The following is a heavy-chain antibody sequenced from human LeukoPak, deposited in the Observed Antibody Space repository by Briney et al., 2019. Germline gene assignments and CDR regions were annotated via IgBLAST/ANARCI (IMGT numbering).Heavy chain of an antibody. CDR1: GGSISSSSYY. D-gene: IGHD6-13*01. J-gene: IGHJ4*02. Sequence: SETLSLTCTVSGGSISSSSYYWGWIRQPPGKGLEWIGSIYYSGSTYYNPSLKSRVTISVDTSKNQFSLKLSSVTAADTAVYYCARSLTGDSSNPGRVSYYFDYWGQGTLVTVSS. V-gene: IGHV4-39*07. CDR2: IYYSGST. CDR3: ARSLTGDSSNPGRVSYYFDY.